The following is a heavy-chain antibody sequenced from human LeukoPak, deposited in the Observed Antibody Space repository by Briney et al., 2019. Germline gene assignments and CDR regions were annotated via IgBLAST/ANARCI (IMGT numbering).Heavy chain of an antibody. CDR2: IYHSGST. Sequence: PSETLSLTCTVTGGSISSGGYYWSWIRQPPGKGLEWIGYIYHSGSTYYNPSHKSRVTISVDTSKNQFSLKLSSVTAADTAVYYCARSRNIVVVPAARRWFDPWGQGTLVTVSS. CDR3: ARSRNIVVVPAARRWFDP. J-gene: IGHJ5*02. CDR1: GGSISSGGYY. D-gene: IGHD2-2*01. V-gene: IGHV4-30-2*01.